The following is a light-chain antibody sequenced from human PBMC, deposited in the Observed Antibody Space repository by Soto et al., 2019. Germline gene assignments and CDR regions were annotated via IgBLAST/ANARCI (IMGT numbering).Light chain of an antibody. J-gene: IGKJ4*01. CDR2: EAS. Sequence: DIQINQPPSSLSASVVDRGTITCRASQGIRHYLAWYQQKPGKVPKLLIYEASNLQSGVPSRFRGGGSGTEFTFTISILQPEDFAVYYCHQRSSWPLTFGGGTKVDI. CDR3: HQRSSWPLT. V-gene: IGKV1-27*01. CDR1: QGIRHY.